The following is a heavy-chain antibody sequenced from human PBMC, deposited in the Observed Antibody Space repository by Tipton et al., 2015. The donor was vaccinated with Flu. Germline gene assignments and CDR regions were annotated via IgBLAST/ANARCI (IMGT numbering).Heavy chain of an antibody. J-gene: IGHJ6*02. CDR1: GYTFSNYG. CDR3: ARDRGSYNIHLEYHYYYGMAG. V-gene: IGHV1-18*01. D-gene: IGHD1-26*01. Sequence: QLVQSGVEVKKPGASVKVSCKASGYTFSNYGITWVRQAPGQGLEWMGWISSYDGDTNYAEKLQGRVTMTTDTSTNTAYMELRSLKSNDTAMYYCARDRGSYNIHLEYHYYYGMAGWGQGTTVTVSS. CDR2: ISSYDGDT.